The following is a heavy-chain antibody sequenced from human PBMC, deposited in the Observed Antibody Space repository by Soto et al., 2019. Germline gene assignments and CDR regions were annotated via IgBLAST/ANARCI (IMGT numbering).Heavy chain of an antibody. CDR1: GGSISTADYF. D-gene: IGHD2-15*01. J-gene: IGHJ5*02. CDR2: IYYTGST. CDR3: ARVQKGGISSP. V-gene: IGHV4-30-4*01. Sequence: PSETLSLTCTVSGGSISTADYFWSWIRQPPGKGLEWIGYIYYTGSTYYNPSLKSRVTISVDTSKNQFSLKLSSVTAADTAVYYCARVQKGGISSPWGQGTLVTVSS.